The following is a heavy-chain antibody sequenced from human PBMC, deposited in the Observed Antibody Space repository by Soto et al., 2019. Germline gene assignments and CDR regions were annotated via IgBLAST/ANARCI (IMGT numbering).Heavy chain of an antibody. Sequence: EVRLLESGGGLVKPGGSLRLSCATSGLTFSNYAMSWVRQAPGGGLERVSSMSGSNSTTYYADSVRGRFTISRDRSKNTLYLQMSSLRAEDTALYYCAKNQERELPRVIDFWGQGTLVTVSS. CDR1: GLTFSNYA. J-gene: IGHJ4*02. CDR2: MSGSNSTT. CDR3: AKNQERELPRVIDF. D-gene: IGHD1-7*01. V-gene: IGHV3-23*01.